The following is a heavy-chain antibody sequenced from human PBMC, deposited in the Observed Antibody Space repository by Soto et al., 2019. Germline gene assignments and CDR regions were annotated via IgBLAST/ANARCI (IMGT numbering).Heavy chain of an antibody. V-gene: IGHV3-23*01. CDR2: ISANDVGT. D-gene: IGHD1-20*01. Sequence: PGGSLRLSCEASGFTLRNYAMTWVRQAPWKGLEWVSLISANDVGTYYAESVKTRFTISTDQSRNTVYLQMDSLRADETAIYYCAKAKNDYNWDNRPPFDYWGQGTLVTVSS. J-gene: IGHJ4*02. CDR1: GFTLRNYA. CDR3: AKAKNDYNWDNRPPFDY.